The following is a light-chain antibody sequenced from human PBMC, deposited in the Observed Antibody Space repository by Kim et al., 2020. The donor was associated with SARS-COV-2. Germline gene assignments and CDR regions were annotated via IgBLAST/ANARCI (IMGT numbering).Light chain of an antibody. Sequence: GKRISISLSGITSNTGKNYVYCYQHFPGTAPKLLIYNNNQRPSGVPDRFSGSKSGTSASLAISGLRSEDEADYYCAVWDDSLDGWVFGGGTQLTVL. J-gene: IGLJ3*02. CDR3: AVWDDSLDGWV. V-gene: IGLV1-47*02. CDR1: TSNTGKNY. CDR2: NNN.